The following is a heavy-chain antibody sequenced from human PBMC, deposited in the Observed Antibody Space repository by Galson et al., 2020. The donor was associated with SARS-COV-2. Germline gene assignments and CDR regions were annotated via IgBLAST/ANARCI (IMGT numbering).Heavy chain of an antibody. J-gene: IGHJ6*02. CDR3: ARDKQAYPGGMDV. V-gene: IGHV3-30*04. CDR2: ISYDGSNK. Sequence: GGSLRLYCAASGFTFSSYAMHWVRQAPGKGLEWVAVISYDGSNKYYADPVKGRFTISRDNSKNTLYLQMNSLRAEDTAVYYCARDKQAYPGGMDVWGQGTTVTVSS. CDR1: GFTFSSYA.